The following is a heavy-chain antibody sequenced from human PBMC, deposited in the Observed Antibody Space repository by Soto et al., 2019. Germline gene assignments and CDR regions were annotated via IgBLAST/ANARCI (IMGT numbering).Heavy chain of an antibody. CDR3: ARGGLGARYYDSGMDV. Sequence: QVQLVPSGAAVQKPGSSVKVSCKASGGTFSSSAISWVRQAPGQGLEWMGGIIPIFGTANSAQKVKGRVTITADESTSTAYMELSSVGSEDTAVYYCARGGLGARYYDSGMDVWGQGTTVTVSS. CDR2: IIPIFGTA. V-gene: IGHV1-69*12. J-gene: IGHJ6*02. D-gene: IGHD3-16*01. CDR1: GGTFSSSA.